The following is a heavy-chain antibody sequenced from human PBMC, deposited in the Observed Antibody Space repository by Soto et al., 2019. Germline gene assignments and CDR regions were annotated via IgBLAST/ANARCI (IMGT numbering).Heavy chain of an antibody. Sequence: SETLSLTCTVSGGSVSSGSYYWIWIRQPPGKGLEWIGDIYYSGNTNYNPSLQSRVTISVDTSKTQFSLKVGSVTAADTAMFYCARVRCSGGGCNSAGTQVAFDIWGQGTMVTVSS. CDR3: ARVRCSGGGCNSAGTQVAFDI. J-gene: IGHJ3*02. D-gene: IGHD2-15*01. V-gene: IGHV4-61*01. CDR2: IYYSGNT. CDR1: GGSVSSGSYY.